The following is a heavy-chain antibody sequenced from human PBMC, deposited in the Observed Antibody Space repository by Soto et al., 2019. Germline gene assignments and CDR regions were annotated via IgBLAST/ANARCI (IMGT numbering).Heavy chain of an antibody. CDR1: GFIFSNYV. CDR3: AKRPRALLTFDY. J-gene: IGHJ4*02. D-gene: IGHD1-26*01. V-gene: IGHV3-23*04. CDR2: ISDSGGIS. Sequence: EVQLVDSGGGLVQPGGALRLSCAASGFIFSNYVMSWVRQAPGKGLEWFSSISDSGGISYYADSVKGRFTISRAISKNTLYLQMNSLRAEDTAIYYCAKRPRALLTFDYGSQGPLVTVSS.